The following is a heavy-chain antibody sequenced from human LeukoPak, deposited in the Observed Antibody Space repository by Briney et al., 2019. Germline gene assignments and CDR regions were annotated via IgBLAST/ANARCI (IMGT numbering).Heavy chain of an antibody. CDR1: GDSVSSNSAA. V-gene: IGHV6-1*01. CDR3: ARAWQQLEGGHFDY. Sequence: SQTLSLTCAISGDSVSSNSAAWNWISQSPSRGLEWLGRTYYRSKWYNDYAVSVKSRITINPDTSKNQFSLQLNSVTPEDTAVYYCARAWQQLEGGHFDYWGQGTLVTVSS. J-gene: IGHJ4*02. D-gene: IGHD6-13*01. CDR2: TYYRSKWYN.